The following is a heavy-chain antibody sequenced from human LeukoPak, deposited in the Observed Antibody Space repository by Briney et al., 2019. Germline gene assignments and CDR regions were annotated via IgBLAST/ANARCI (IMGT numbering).Heavy chain of an antibody. Sequence: GGSLRLSCAASGFTFSSNYMSWVRQAPGKGLEWVSVIYSGGSTYYADSVKGRFTISRDNSKNTLYLQMNSLRAEDTAVYYCARGIVVVPAALYVGYYYGMDVWGQGTTVTVSS. CDR1: GFTFSSNY. CDR3: ARGIVVVPAALYVGYYYGMDV. V-gene: IGHV3-53*01. CDR2: IYSGGST. J-gene: IGHJ6*02. D-gene: IGHD2-2*01.